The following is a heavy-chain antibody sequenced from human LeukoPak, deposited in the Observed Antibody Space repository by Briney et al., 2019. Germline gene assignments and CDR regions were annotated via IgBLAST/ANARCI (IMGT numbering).Heavy chain of an antibody. D-gene: IGHD3-10*01. J-gene: IGHJ5*02. CDR1: GFTFSSYS. CDR2: ISSSSSYI. V-gene: IGHV3-21*01. Sequence: GGSLRLSCAASGFTFSSYSMNWVRQAPGKGLEWVSSISSSSSYIYYADSVKGRFTISRDNAKNSLYLQMNSLRAEDTAVYYCARVRGSGSFWFDPWGQGTLVTVSS. CDR3: ARVRGSGSFWFDP.